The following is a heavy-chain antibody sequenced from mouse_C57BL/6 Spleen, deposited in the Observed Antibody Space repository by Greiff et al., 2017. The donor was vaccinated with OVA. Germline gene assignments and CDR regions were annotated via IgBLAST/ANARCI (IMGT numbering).Heavy chain of an antibody. J-gene: IGHJ4*01. D-gene: IGHD1-1*01. Sequence: QVQLQQSGAELVKPGASVKMSCKASGYTFTSYWITWVKQRPGQGLEWIGDIYPGSGSTNYNEKFKSKATLTVDTSSSTAYMQLSSLTSEDSAVYYCAREDTGSSYYAMDYWGQGTSVTVSS. CDR3: AREDTGSSYYAMDY. CDR1: GYTFTSYW. V-gene: IGHV1-55*01. CDR2: IYPGSGST.